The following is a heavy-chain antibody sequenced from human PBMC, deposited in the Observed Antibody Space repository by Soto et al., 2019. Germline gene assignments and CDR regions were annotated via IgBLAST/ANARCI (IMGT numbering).Heavy chain of an antibody. CDR2: INPNSGGT. D-gene: IGHD3-9*01. J-gene: IGHJ5*02. Sequence: QVQLVQSGAEVKKPGASVKVSCKASGYTFTGYYMHWVRQAPGQGLEWMGWINPNSGGTNYAQKFKGRVTMTRDTSISTAYMELSRLRSDDTAVYYCAKAGHFDWRHWRFDPWGQGTLVTVSS. CDR3: AKAGHFDWRHWRFDP. V-gene: IGHV1-2*02. CDR1: GYTFTGYY.